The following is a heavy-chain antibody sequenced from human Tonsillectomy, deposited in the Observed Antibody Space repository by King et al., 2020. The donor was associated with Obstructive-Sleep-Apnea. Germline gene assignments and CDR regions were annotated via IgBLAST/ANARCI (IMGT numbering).Heavy chain of an antibody. Sequence: VQLVESGGGVVQPGRSLRLSCAASGFTVSSFGMHWVRQAPGKGLEWVALISHDGSNQYYADSVKGRITISRDYSTNTLYLQMNRLRAEDTAVYYCAKDIYEMGVMDVWGQGTTVTVSS. J-gene: IGHJ6*02. CDR1: GFTVSSFG. V-gene: IGHV3-30*18. CDR3: AKDIYEMGVMDV. CDR2: ISHDGSNQ. D-gene: IGHD5-24*01.